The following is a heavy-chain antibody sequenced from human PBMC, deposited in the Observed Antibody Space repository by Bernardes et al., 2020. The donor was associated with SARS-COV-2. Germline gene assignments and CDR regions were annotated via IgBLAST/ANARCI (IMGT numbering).Heavy chain of an antibody. Sequence: ASVKVSCKASGYTFTGYYMHWVRQAPGQGLEWMGWINPNSGGTNYAQKFQGRVTMTRDTSISTAYMELSRLRSDDTAVYYCARDLRPLYYYYGMDVWGQGTTVTVSS. CDR3: ARDLRPLYYYYGMDV. J-gene: IGHJ6*02. CDR1: GYTFTGYY. CDR2: INPNSGGT. V-gene: IGHV1-2*02.